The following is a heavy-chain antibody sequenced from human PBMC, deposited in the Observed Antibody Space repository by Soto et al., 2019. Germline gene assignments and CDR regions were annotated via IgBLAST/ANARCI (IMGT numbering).Heavy chain of an antibody. V-gene: IGHV1-2*04. Sequence: GASVKVSCKASGYTFNGYYMHWVRQAPGQGLEWMGWINPNSGGTNYAQKFQGWVTMTRDTSISTAYMELSRLRSDDTAVYCCARGHSMSAPTEKQQLVIWFDPWRQGTLDTVSS. D-gene: IGHD6-13*01. CDR2: INPNSGGT. CDR1: GYTFNGYY. CDR3: ARGHSMSAPTEKQQLVIWFDP. J-gene: IGHJ5*02.